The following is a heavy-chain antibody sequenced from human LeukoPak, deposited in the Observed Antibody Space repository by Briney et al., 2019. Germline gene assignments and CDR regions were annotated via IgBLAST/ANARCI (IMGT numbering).Heavy chain of an antibody. CDR3: ARRDGDYDGAHFDY. CDR1: GGSISPYY. V-gene: IGHV4-59*08. CDR2: IYYTGSGST. D-gene: IGHD4-17*01. J-gene: IGHJ4*02. Sequence: SETLSLTCTVSGGSISPYYWSWIRQTPGKGLEWIGYIYYTGSGSTSNNPSLKSRVTISVDTSKNQFSLNLSSVTAADTAVYYCARRDGDYDGAHFDYWGQGNLVTVSS.